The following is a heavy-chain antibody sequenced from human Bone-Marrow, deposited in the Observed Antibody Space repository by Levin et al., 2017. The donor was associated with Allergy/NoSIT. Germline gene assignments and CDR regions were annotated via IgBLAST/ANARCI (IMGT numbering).Heavy chain of an antibody. D-gene: IGHD1-1*01. Sequence: GASVKVSCAASGFTFSNYDMHWVRQATGEGLEWVSALDTAGDAYYPGSVKGRFTISREDAKNSLYLQMHSLRAGDTAVYYCARGHRGTFDIWGQGTMVTVSS. CDR2: LDTAGDA. CDR1: GFTFSNYD. V-gene: IGHV3-13*04. CDR3: ARGHRGTFDI. J-gene: IGHJ3*02.